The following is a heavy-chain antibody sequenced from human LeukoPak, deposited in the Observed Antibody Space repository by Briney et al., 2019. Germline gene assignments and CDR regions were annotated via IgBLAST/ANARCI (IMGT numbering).Heavy chain of an antibody. Sequence: GRSLRLSCTASGFTVSGSAMHWVRHASGKGLEWVGRIRSKANNYATVYSASVKGRFTISRDDSKNTAYLQMNSLKTEDTAVYYCTSGLSVRRSNNTPVDYWGQGTLVTVSS. CDR3: TSGLSVRRSNNTPVDY. V-gene: IGHV3-73*01. D-gene: IGHD1-1*01. J-gene: IGHJ4*02. CDR1: GFTVSGSA. CDR2: IRSKANNYAT.